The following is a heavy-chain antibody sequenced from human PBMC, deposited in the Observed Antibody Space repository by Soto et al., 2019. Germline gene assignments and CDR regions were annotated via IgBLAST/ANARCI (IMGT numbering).Heavy chain of an antibody. J-gene: IGHJ4*02. Sequence: QVQMVQSGAEVTKPGASVKVSCKASGYTFSNYGFTWVRQVPGQGLEWMGWISAYNGKTNYAQELQGRVTMTTDTATSTVDMELRSLSSDDTAVYSCARGGPTPGGLDYWGQGTLVTVSS. CDR2: ISAYNGKT. D-gene: IGHD3-10*01. CDR3: ARGGPTPGGLDY. CDR1: GYTFSNYG. V-gene: IGHV1-18*01.